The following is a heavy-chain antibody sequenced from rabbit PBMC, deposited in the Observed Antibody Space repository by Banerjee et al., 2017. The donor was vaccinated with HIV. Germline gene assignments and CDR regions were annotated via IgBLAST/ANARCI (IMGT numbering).Heavy chain of an antibody. D-gene: IGHD1-1*01. CDR1: GFDFSSYYM. CDR2: VRTGDGRT. CDR3: ASSGSSVYAYFNL. Sequence: QEQLEESGGGLVQPGGSLTLSCKAAGFDFSSYYMSWVRQAPGKGLEWIGCVRTGDGRTYYASWAKGRFTISKTSSTTVDLKMTSLTVADTATYFCASSGSSVYAYFNLWGQGTLVTVS. V-gene: IGHV1S45*01. J-gene: IGHJ4*01.